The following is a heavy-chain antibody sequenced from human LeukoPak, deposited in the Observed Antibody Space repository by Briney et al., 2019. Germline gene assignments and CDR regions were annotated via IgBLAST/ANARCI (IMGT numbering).Heavy chain of an antibody. CDR2: INHSGST. J-gene: IGHJ4*02. CDR3: ARESSYGD. Sequence: KPSETLSLTCTVSGGSIRSSSYNWGWIRQPPGKGLEWIGEINHSGSTNYNPSLKSRVTISIDTSKNQFSLKLSSVTAADTAVYFCARESSYGDWGQGTLVTVSS. V-gene: IGHV4-39*07. D-gene: IGHD5-18*01. CDR1: GGSIRSSSYN.